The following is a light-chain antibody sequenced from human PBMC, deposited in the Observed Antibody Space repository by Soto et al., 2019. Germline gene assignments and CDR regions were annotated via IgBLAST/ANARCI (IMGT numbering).Light chain of an antibody. Sequence: QAVLTQPPSASGTPGQRVTISCSGSSSNIGSNTVNWYQQLPGTAPKLLIYRNNQRPSGVPDRFSCSKSGTSASLAISGLQSEDEADYYCAAWYDSLNGVVFGGGTKLTVL. CDR2: RNN. V-gene: IGLV1-44*01. CDR1: SSNIGSNT. J-gene: IGLJ2*01. CDR3: AAWYDSLNGVV.